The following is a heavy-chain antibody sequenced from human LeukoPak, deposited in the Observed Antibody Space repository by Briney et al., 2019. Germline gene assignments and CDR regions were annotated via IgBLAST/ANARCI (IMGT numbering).Heavy chain of an antibody. CDR3: ASLPNYDFWSGPDY. D-gene: IGHD3-3*01. V-gene: IGHV4-39*01. Sequence: KPSETLSLTCTVSGGSISSSSYYWGWIRQPPGKGLEWIGSIYYSGSTYYNPSLKSRVTISVDTSKNQFSLKLSSVTAADTAVYYCASLPNYDFWSGPDYWGQGTLVTVSS. CDR2: IYYSGST. J-gene: IGHJ4*02. CDR1: GGSISSSSYY.